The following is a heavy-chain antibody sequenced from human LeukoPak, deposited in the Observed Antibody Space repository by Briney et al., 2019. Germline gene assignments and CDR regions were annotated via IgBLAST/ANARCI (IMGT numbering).Heavy chain of an antibody. D-gene: IGHD6-19*01. Sequence: GGSLRLSCAASGFTVSSNYMSWVRQAPGKGLEWVSVTYSGGSTYYADSVKGRFTISRDNSKNTLYLQMNSLRVEDTAVYYCARGSRSSGWFDYWGQGTLVTVSS. V-gene: IGHV3-53*01. J-gene: IGHJ4*02. CDR3: ARGSRSSGWFDY. CDR2: TYSGGST. CDR1: GFTVSSNY.